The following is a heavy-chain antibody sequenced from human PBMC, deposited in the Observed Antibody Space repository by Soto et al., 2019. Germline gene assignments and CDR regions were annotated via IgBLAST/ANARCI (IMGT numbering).Heavy chain of an antibody. V-gene: IGHV1-24*01. CDR1: GYTLTELS. D-gene: IGHD3-16*01. Sequence: ASVKVSCKVSGYTLTELSMHWVRQAPGKGLEWMGGFDPEDGETIYAQKFQGRVTMTEDTSTDTAYMELSSLRSEDTAVYYCATAPGQYDYIWGSPPPDVCWGQGTLVTVSS. CDR2: FDPEDGET. J-gene: IGHJ4*02. CDR3: ATAPGQYDYIWGSPPPDVC.